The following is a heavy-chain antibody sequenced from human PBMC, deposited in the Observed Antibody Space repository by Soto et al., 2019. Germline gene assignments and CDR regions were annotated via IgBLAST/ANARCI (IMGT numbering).Heavy chain of an antibody. CDR1: GFTFDDYT. V-gene: IGHV3-43*01. CDR3: AKDRYCSSTSCYRYYYYGMDV. J-gene: IGHJ6*02. Sequence: PGGSLRLSCAASGFTFDDYTMHWVRQAPGKGLEWVSLISWDGGSTYYADSVKGRFTISRDNSKNSLYLQMNSLRTEDTALYYCAKDRYCSSTSCYRYYYYGMDVWGQGTTVTVS. CDR2: ISWDGGST. D-gene: IGHD2-2*01.